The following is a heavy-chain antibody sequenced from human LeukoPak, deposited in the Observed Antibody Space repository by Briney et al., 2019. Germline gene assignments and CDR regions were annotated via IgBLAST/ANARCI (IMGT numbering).Heavy chain of an antibody. Sequence: GESLKISCQGSGYHFTSYWIGWVRQLPGKGLEWMGIIYPGDSDTRYSPSLQGQVTISADKSISTAYLQWSSLKASDTAMYYCARARTMVRGAATSFDYWGQGTLVTVSS. D-gene: IGHD3-10*01. CDR2: IYPGDSDT. J-gene: IGHJ4*02. CDR1: GYHFTSYW. V-gene: IGHV5-51*01. CDR3: ARARTMVRGAATSFDY.